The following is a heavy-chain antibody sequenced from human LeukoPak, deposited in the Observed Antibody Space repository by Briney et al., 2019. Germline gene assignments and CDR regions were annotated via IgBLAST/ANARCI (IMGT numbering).Heavy chain of an antibody. J-gene: IGHJ6*03. CDR1: GFTFSSYA. D-gene: IGHD3-3*02. CDR2: IGGSGSFI. CDR3: ARLLATWDYYYMDV. Sequence: AGGSLRLSCAASGFTFSSYAMHWVRQAPGKGLEWVSHIGGSGSFIYYADSVKGRFTISRDNAENSVYLQMNSLRDEDTAVYFCARLLATWDYYYMDVWGKGTTVTVSS. V-gene: IGHV3-48*02.